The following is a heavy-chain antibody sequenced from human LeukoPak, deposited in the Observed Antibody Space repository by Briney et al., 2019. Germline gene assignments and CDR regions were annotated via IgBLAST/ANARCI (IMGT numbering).Heavy chain of an antibody. Sequence: SETLSLTCTVSGGSISRGTYYWGWTRQPPGKGLEWIGSIYYSGSTYYNPSLKSRVTISVDTSKNQFSLKLSSLTAADTAVYYCARQQANWGSDYWGQGTLVTVSS. CDR1: GGSISRGTYY. V-gene: IGHV4-39*01. D-gene: IGHD7-27*01. CDR2: IYYSGST. CDR3: ARQQANWGSDY. J-gene: IGHJ4*02.